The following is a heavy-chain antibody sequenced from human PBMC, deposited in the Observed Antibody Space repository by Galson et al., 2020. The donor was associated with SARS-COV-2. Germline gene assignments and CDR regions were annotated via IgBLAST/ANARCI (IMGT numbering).Heavy chain of an antibody. CDR1: GFTFSSYA. CDR2: ISYDGSNK. J-gene: IGHJ6*04. D-gene: IGHD5-18*01. Sequence: GESLKISCAASGFTFSSYAMHWVRQAPGKGLEWVAVISYDGSNKYYPDSVKGRFTISRDNSKNTLYLQMNSLRAEDTAVYYCARDFTAIRGGMDVGGKGTTVTVPS. CDR3: ARDFTAIRGGMDV. V-gene: IGHV3-30-3*01.